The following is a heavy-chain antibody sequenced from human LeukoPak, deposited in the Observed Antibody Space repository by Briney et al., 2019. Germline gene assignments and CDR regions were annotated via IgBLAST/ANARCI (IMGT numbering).Heavy chain of an antibody. V-gene: IGHV1-2*02. Sequence: ASVKVSCKASGYTFTGYYMHWVRQAPGQGLEWMGWINPNSGGTNYAQKFQGRVTMTRDTSISTAYMELSRLRSDDTAVYYCARRGTVTRGAYYYYCMDVWGQGTTVTVSS. J-gene: IGHJ6*02. D-gene: IGHD4-17*01. CDR3: ARRGTVTRGAYYYYCMDV. CDR2: INPNSGGT. CDR1: GYTFTGYY.